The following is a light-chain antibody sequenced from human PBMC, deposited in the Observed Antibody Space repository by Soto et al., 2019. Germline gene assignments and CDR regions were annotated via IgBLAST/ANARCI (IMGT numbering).Light chain of an antibody. CDR1: QSISSN. J-gene: IGKJ1*01. CDR3: QQYGTSPWT. V-gene: IGKV3-15*01. CDR2: GAS. Sequence: EIVMTQSPATLSVSPGERATLSCRASQSISSNLAWYQRRPGQAPRLLIYGASARATGIPARFSGSGSGTEFTLTISSLQSEDFEVYYCQQYGTSPWTFGQGTKVEIK.